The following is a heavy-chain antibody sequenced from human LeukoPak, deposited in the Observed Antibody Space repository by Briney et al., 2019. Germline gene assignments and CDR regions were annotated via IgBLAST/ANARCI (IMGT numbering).Heavy chain of an antibody. V-gene: IGHV1-2*02. CDR3: GRVVGGNYYGSETDDY. Sequence: ASVKVSCKASGYTFTGYYMHWGRQAPGQRLEWMGWINPNSGGTSYAQKYQGRVTMTRDTTISTAYMELSRLRSDDTAVYYCGRVVGGNYYGSETDDYWGQGTLVTVSS. D-gene: IGHD3-10*01. CDR2: INPNSGGT. CDR1: GYTFTGYY. J-gene: IGHJ4*02.